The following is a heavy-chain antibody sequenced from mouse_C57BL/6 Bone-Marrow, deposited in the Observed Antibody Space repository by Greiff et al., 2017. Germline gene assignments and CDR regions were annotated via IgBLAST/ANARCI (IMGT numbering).Heavy chain of an antibody. D-gene: IGHD1-1*01. CDR3: APTNTSVVATDY. Sequence: QVQLQQPGAGLVQPGASVKLSCEASGYTFPSYWMNWVRQSPGQGLEWIGLINHNGGSTNYNEKFKSKATLTVDKSSSTSYMQLSSLTSVDSAVYYYAPTNTSVVATDYWGQGTTLTVSS. V-gene: IGHV1-64*01. CDR1: GYTFPSYW. CDR2: INHNGGST. J-gene: IGHJ2*01.